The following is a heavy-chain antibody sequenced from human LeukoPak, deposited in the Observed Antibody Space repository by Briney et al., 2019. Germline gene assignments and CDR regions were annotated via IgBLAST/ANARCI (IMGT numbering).Heavy chain of an antibody. D-gene: IGHD6-19*01. V-gene: IGHV3-48*03. CDR3: ARDSGWYTWFDP. Sequence: PGGSLRLSCAASGFTFSSYEMNWVRQAPGKGLEWVSYISSSGSTIYYADSVKGRFTISRDNAKNSLYLQMNSLRAEDTAVYYCARDSGWYTWFDPWGRGTLVTVSS. CDR2: ISSSGSTI. CDR1: GFTFSSYE. J-gene: IGHJ5*02.